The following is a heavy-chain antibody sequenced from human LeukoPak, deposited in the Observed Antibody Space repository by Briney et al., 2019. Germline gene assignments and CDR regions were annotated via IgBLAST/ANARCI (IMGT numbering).Heavy chain of an antibody. J-gene: IGHJ4*02. D-gene: IGHD3-10*01. Sequence: GESLKISCKGSGYSFTSYWISWVRQMPGKGLEWMGRIDPSDSYTKYSPSFQGHVTISADKSISTAYLQWSSLKASDTAMYYCTISRFGEPTWEYYFDYWGQGTLVTVSS. CDR1: GYSFTSYW. CDR3: TISRFGEPTWEYYFDY. CDR2: IDPSDSYT. V-gene: IGHV5-10-1*01.